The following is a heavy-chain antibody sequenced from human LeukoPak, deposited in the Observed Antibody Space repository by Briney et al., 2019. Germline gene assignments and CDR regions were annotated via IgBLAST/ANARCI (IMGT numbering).Heavy chain of an antibody. D-gene: IGHD1-26*01. CDR2: IIPIFGTA. CDR3: ARGGSGSYYFHSNY. J-gene: IGHJ4*02. V-gene: IGHV1-69*05. CDR1: GGTFSSYA. Sequence: ASVKVSCKASGGTFSSYAISWVRQAPGQGLEWMGGIIPIFGTANYAQKFQGRVTITTDESTSTAHMELSSLRSEDTAVYYCARGGSGSYYFHSNYWGQGTLVTVSS.